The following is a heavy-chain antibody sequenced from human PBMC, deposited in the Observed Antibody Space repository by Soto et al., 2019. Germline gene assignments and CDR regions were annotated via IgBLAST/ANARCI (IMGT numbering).Heavy chain of an antibody. CDR1: GYTFTNND. J-gene: IGHJ5*02. CDR3: ARMESFGSLNWFDP. Sequence: QVQLVQSGAEVKKPGASVKVSCKASGYTFTNNDVSWVRQATGQGLEWMGWMNPGSGDTGYAQKFQCRVTMTRDISIATADMELNSLTSEDTAIYYCARMESFGSLNWFDPWGKGTLVTVSS. V-gene: IGHV1-8*02. D-gene: IGHD5-18*01. CDR2: MNPGSGDT.